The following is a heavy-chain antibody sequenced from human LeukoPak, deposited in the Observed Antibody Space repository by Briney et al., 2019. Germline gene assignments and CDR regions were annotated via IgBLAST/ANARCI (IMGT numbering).Heavy chain of an antibody. D-gene: IGHD6-19*01. CDR1: AGSISNHY. J-gene: IGHJ5*02. CDR2: IFYTGSY. V-gene: IGHV4-59*11. CDR3: ARGRSSLDL. Sequence: SETLSLTCTVAAGSISNHYWSWMRQSPGKGLEWIAYIFYTGSYNYNPSLKSRVYISVDTSKNQSSLNLTSVTAADTAVYYCARGRSSLDLWGQGTLVTVSS.